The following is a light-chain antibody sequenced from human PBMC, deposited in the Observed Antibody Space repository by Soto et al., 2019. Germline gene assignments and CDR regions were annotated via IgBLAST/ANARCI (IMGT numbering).Light chain of an antibody. Sequence: QSALTQPRSVSGSPGQSVTISCTGTSSDVGGYKYVAWYQQHPGKAPKVMIYDVTKRPSGVPDRFSGSKSGNTASLTISGLQAEDEADYYCCSYAGDFTWVFGGGTKLTVL. CDR1: SSDVGGYKY. CDR3: CSYAGDFTWV. J-gene: IGLJ3*02. CDR2: DVT. V-gene: IGLV2-11*01.